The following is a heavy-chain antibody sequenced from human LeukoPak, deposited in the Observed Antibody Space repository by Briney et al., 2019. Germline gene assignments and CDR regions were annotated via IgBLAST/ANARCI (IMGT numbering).Heavy chain of an antibody. V-gene: IGHV3-30-3*01. CDR2: ISYDGGNK. J-gene: IGHJ4*02. D-gene: IGHD1-1*01. Sequence: GGSLRLSCAASGFTFSSYAMHWVRQAPGKGLEWVAVISYDGGNKYYADSVKGRFTISRDNSKNTLYLQVNSLRAEDTAVYYCARDKTGTPLVLEYWGQGTLATVSS. CDR3: ARDKTGTPLVLEY. CDR1: GFTFSSYA.